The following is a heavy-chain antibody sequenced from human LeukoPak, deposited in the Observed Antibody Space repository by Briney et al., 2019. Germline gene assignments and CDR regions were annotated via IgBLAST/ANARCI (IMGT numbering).Heavy chain of an antibody. Sequence: PSETLSLTCSVSGGSIGSCHWSWIRQPPGKGLEWTGHVHYTWNTKYNPSLTGRVSISLDRSKNQFSLSLSSLTAADTAVYYCARVASKGGMDVWGQGTTVIVSS. D-gene: IGHD5/OR15-5a*01. CDR3: ARVASKGGMDV. CDR2: VHYTWNT. J-gene: IGHJ6*02. V-gene: IGHV4-59*01. CDR1: GGSIGSCH.